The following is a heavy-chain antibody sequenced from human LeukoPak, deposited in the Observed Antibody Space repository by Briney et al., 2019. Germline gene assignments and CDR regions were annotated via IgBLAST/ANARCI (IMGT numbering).Heavy chain of an antibody. CDR3: ARDGDSYGYGIDY. V-gene: IGHV3-48*03. Sequence: PGGSLRLSCSASGFTFSIYEMNWVRQAPGKGLEWVSYISSSGSTIYYADSVKGRFTIPRDNAKNSLYLQMNSLRGEDTAIYYCARDGDSYGYGIDYWGQGTLVTVSP. D-gene: IGHD5-18*01. CDR2: ISSSGSTI. CDR1: GFTFSIYE. J-gene: IGHJ4*02.